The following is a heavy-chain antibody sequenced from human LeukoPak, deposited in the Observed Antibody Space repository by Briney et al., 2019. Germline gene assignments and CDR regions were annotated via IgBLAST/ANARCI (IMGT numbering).Heavy chain of an antibody. D-gene: IGHD4-17*01. CDR2: IRYDGSNK. J-gene: IGHJ4*02. Sequence: GGSLRLSCAASGFTFSSYGMHWVRQAPGKGLEWVAFIRYDGSNKYYADSVKGRFTISRDNSKNTLYLQMNSQRAEDTAVYYCAKERYGDYGSYDYWGQGTLVTVSS. V-gene: IGHV3-30*02. CDR3: AKERYGDYGSYDY. CDR1: GFTFSSYG.